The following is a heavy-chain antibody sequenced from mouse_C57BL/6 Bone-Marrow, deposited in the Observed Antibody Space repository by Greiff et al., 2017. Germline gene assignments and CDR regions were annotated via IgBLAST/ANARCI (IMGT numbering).Heavy chain of an antibody. CDR3: ARDAY. Sequence: QVQLQQSGAELAKPGASVKLSCKASGYTFTSYWMHWVKQRPGQGLEWIGYINPSRGYNKYNQKFKDKATLTADKYSSTAYMVLSSLTYEDSAVYYCARDAYWGQGTLVTVSA. V-gene: IGHV1-7*01. J-gene: IGHJ3*01. CDR1: GYTFTSYW. CDR2: INPSRGYN.